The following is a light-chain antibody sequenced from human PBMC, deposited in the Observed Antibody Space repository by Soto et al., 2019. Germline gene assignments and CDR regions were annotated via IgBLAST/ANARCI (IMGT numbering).Light chain of an antibody. CDR1: SSNIGSNY. CDR3: AAWDDSLSGWM. Sequence: QSVLTQPPSASGTPDQRVTISCSGSSSNIGSNYVYWYQQLPGTAPKLLIYKNNERPSGGPDRFSGSKSATSASLAISGLRSEDEADYYCAAWDDSLSGWMFGGGTKLTVL. V-gene: IGLV1-47*01. J-gene: IGLJ3*02. CDR2: KNN.